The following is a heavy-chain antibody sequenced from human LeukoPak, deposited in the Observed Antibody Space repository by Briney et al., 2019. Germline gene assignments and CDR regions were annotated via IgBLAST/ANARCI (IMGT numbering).Heavy chain of an antibody. CDR1: GGTFSSYA. CDR2: IIPIFGTA. D-gene: IGHD2-2*01. V-gene: IGHV1-69*05. J-gene: IGHJ5*02. CDR3: ARVKSSTDFWFDP. Sequence: SVKVSCKASGGTFSSYASSWVRQAPGQGLEWMGGIIPIFGTANYAQKFQGRVTITTDESTSTAYMELSSLRSEATAVYYCARVKSSTDFWFDPWGQGTLVTVSS.